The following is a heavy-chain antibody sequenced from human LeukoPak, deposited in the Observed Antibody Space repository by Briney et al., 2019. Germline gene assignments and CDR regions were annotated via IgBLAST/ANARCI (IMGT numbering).Heavy chain of an antibody. J-gene: IGHJ5*02. Sequence: SETLSLTCAVYGGSFSGYYWSWIRQPPGKGLEWIGEINHSGSTNYNPSLKSRVTISVDASKNQFSLKLSSVTAADTAVYYCARGHYGSGSYSNWFDPWGQGTLVTVSS. CDR1: GGSFSGYY. CDR3: ARGHYGSGSYSNWFDP. CDR2: INHSGST. V-gene: IGHV4-34*01. D-gene: IGHD3-10*01.